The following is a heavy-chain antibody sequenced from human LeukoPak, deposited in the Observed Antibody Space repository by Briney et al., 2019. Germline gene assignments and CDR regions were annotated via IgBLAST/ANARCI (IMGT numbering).Heavy chain of an antibody. J-gene: IGHJ6*03. Sequence: EASVKVSCKASGYTFTNYGITWVRQAPGQGLEWMGWVSVYNANTVYTENLQGRVTMTTDTSTSTVYMELYSLTSEDTAVYYCARAHDSSGWYGYYYYYMDVWGKGTTVTISS. V-gene: IGHV1-18*01. CDR1: GYTFTNYG. CDR3: ARAHDSSGWYGYYYYYMDV. CDR2: VSVYNANT. D-gene: IGHD6-19*01.